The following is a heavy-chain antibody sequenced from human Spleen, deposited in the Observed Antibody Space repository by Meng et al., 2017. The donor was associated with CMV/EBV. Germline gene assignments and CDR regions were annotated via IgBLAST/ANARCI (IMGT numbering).Heavy chain of an antibody. Sequence: SETLSLTCTVSGGSISSYYWSWIRQPPGKGLEWIGYIYYSGSTNYNPSLKSRVTISVDTSKNQFSLKLSSVTAADTAVYSCASPIAARRWNLKSNRNYYYYGMDVWGQGTTVTVSS. D-gene: IGHD6-6*01. CDR1: GGSISSYY. CDR2: IYYSGST. CDR3: ASPIAARRWNLKSNRNYYYYGMDV. J-gene: IGHJ6*02. V-gene: IGHV4-59*12.